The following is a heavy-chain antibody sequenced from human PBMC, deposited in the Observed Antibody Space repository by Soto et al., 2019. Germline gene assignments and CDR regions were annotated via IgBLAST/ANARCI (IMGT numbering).Heavy chain of an antibody. V-gene: IGHV3-21*01. D-gene: IGHD3-16*02. CDR1: GFTFSSYS. J-gene: IGHJ6*02. CDR2: ISSSSSYI. Sequence: GSLRLSCAASGFTFSSYSMNWVRQAPGKGLEWVSSISSSSSYIYYADSVKGRFTISRDNAKNSLYLQMNSLRAEDTAVYYCARDSDDYVWGSYRILYYGMDVWGQGTTVTVSS. CDR3: ARDSDDYVWGSYRILYYGMDV.